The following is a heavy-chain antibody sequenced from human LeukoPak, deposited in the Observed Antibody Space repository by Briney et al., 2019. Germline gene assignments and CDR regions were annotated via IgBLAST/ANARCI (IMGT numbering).Heavy chain of an antibody. V-gene: IGHV1-2*06. D-gene: IGHD2-15*01. CDR3: ARDHGVVAAYPDYYYMDV. CDR2: INPNSGGT. Sequence: ASVKVSCKASGYTFTSYYMHWVRQAPGQGLEWMGRINPNSGGTNYAQKFQGRVTMTRDTSISTAYVELSRLRSDDTAVYYCARDHGVVAAYPDYYYMDVWGKGTTVTVSS. CDR1: GYTFTSYY. J-gene: IGHJ6*03.